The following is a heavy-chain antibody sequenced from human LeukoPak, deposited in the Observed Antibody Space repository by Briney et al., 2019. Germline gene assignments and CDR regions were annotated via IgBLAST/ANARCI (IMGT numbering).Heavy chain of an antibody. CDR2: ISSSSSYI. D-gene: IGHD3-16*02. CDR3: ARDRHDYVWGSYRFDAFDI. J-gene: IGHJ3*02. V-gene: IGHV3-21*01. Sequence: PGGSLRLSCAASGFTFSSYSMNWVRQAPGKGLEWVSSISSSSSYIYYADSVKGRFTISRDNAKNSLYLQMNSLRAEDTAVYYCARDRHDYVWGSYRFDAFDIWGQGTMVTVSS. CDR1: GFTFSSYS.